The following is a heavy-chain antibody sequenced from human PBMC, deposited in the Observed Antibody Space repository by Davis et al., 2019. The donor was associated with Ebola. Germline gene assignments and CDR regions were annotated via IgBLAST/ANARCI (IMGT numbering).Heavy chain of an antibody. V-gene: IGHV5-10-1*01. J-gene: IGHJ6*02. Sequence: KVSCKGSGYSFTSYWISWVRQMPGKGLEWMGRIDPSDSYTNYSPSFQGHVTISADKSISTAYLQWSSLKASDTAMYYCARHGAVVAATSVTTPGNYYYGMDVWGQGTTVTVSS. CDR1: GYSFTSYW. CDR2: IDPSDSYT. CDR3: ARHGAVVAATSVTTPGNYYYGMDV. D-gene: IGHD2-15*01.